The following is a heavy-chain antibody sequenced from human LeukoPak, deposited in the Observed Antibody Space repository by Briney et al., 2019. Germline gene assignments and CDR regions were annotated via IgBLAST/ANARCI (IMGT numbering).Heavy chain of an antibody. CDR3: VKSDGSSWPPPYYFDY. V-gene: IGHV3-30*14. CDR2: ISYDGSNK. CDR1: GFTFSSYA. J-gene: IGHJ4*02. D-gene: IGHD6-13*01. Sequence: PGRSLRLSCAASGFTFSSYAMHWVRQAPGKGLEWVAVISYDGSNKYYADSVKGRFTISRDNSKNTLYLQMSSLRAEDTAVYYCVKSDGSSWPPPYYFDYWGQGTLVTVSS.